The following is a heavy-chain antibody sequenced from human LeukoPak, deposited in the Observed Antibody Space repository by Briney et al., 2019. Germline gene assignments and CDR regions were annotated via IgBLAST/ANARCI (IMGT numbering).Heavy chain of an antibody. CDR1: GGSISSYY. CDR2: IYYSGST. V-gene: IGHV4-59*01. D-gene: IGHD2-2*02. CDR3: ARDLAAAIRFPYFDY. J-gene: IGHJ4*02. Sequence: SETLSLTCTVSGGSISSYYWSWIRQPPGKGLEWIGYIYYSGSTNYNPSLKSRVTISVDTSKNQFSLKLSSVTAADTAVYYCARDLAAAIRFPYFDYWGQGTLVTVSS.